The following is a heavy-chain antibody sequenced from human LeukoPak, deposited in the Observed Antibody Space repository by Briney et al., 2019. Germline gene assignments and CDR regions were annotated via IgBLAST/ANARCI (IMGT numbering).Heavy chain of an antibody. V-gene: IGHV1-69*05. J-gene: IGHJ3*02. D-gene: IGHD1-14*01. Sequence: LVKVSCKASGGTFSSYAISWVRQAPGQGLEWMGGIIPIFGTANYAQKFQGRVTITTDESTSTAYMGLSSLRSEDTAVYYCARDRTPTKAFDIWGQGTMVTVSS. CDR1: GGTFSSYA. CDR3: ARDRTPTKAFDI. CDR2: IIPIFGTA.